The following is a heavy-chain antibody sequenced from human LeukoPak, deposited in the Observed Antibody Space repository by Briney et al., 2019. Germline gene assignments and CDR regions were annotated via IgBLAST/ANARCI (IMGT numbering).Heavy chain of an antibody. CDR2: IYYSGST. CDR1: GGSISSSSYY. CDR3: ARFIAAAGKDYFDY. V-gene: IGHV4-39*07. Sequence: SETLSLTCTVSGGSISSSSYYWGWIRQPPGKGLEWIGSIYYSGSTYYNPSLKSRVTISVDTSKNQFSLKLSSLTAADTAVYYCARFIAAAGKDYFDYWGQGTLVTVSS. D-gene: IGHD6-13*01. J-gene: IGHJ4*02.